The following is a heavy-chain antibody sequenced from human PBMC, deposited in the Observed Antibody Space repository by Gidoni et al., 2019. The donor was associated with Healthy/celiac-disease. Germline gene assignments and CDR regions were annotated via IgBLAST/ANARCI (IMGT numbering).Heavy chain of an antibody. Sequence: EVQLVESGGGLVKPGGSRRRACAAWGCTFSNAWMSWVRRAPGKGLAWVGRIKSKTDGGTTAYAAPVTGRFPISRDDAKNTPFLQMNSLKPEDTPVYYCPTRLASAVTFMGWGWSDPWGQGPLVTVSS. V-gene: IGHV3-15*01. CDR1: GCTFSNAW. D-gene: IGHD6-13*01. J-gene: IGHJ5*02. CDR2: IKSKTDGGTT. CDR3: PTRLASAVTFMGWGWSDP.